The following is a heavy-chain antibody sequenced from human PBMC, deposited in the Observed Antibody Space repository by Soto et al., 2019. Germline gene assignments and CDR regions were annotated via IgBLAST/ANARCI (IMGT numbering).Heavy chain of an antibody. CDR1: GGSISSSIYY. V-gene: IGHV4-39*01. D-gene: IGHD3-10*01. J-gene: IGHJ5*02. CDR2: IYYSGRT. CDR3: ARHPHSLRSSGSYLRLDLFYP. Sequence: PSETLSLTCTFSGGSISSSIYYWGWIRQPPGKGLEWIGSIYYSGRTYYNPSLKSRVTMSVDTSKNQFSLKLSSVTAADTAVYYCARHPHSLRSSGSYLRLDLFYPRSQGTLVIVSS.